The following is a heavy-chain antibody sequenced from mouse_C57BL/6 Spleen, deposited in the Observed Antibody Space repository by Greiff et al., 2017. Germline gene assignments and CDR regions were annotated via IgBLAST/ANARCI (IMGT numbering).Heavy chain of an antibody. CDR1: GYTFTSYW. D-gene: IGHD1-1*01. CDR2: IDPSDSYT. Sequence: VQLQQSGAELVRPGTSVKLSCKASGYTFTSYWMHWVKQRPGQGLEWIGVIDPSDSYTNYNQKFKGKATLTVDTSSSTAYMQLSSLTSEDSAVYYCARGSNYYGSSYDAMDYWGQGTSVTVSS. J-gene: IGHJ4*01. CDR3: ARGSNYYGSSYDAMDY. V-gene: IGHV1-59*01.